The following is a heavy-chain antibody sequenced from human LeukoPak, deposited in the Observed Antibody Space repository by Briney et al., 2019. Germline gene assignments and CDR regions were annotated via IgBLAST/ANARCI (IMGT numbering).Heavy chain of an antibody. CDR2: INPSGGST. CDR3: ARFPYNYYDSSGYYPPFDY. CDR1: GYTFTSYY. V-gene: IGHV1-46*01. Sequence: ASVKVSCKASGYTFTSYYMHWVRQAPRQGLEWMGIINPSGGSTSYAQKFQGRVTMTRDMSTSTVYMELSSLRSEDTAVYYCARFPYNYYDSSGYYPPFDYWGQGTLVTVSS. J-gene: IGHJ4*02. D-gene: IGHD3-22*01.